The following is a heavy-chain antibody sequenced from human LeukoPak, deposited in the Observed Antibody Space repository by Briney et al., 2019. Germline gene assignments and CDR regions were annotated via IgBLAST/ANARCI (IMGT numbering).Heavy chain of an antibody. Sequence: AGGSLRLSCAASGFTFSSYEMNWVRQAPGKGLEWVSYISSSGSTIYYADSVKGRFTISRDNAKNSLYLQMNSLRAEDTAVYYCAILPVEMATMFDYWGQGTVVTVSS. CDR2: ISSSGSTI. J-gene: IGHJ4*02. CDR3: AILPVEMATMFDY. V-gene: IGHV3-48*03. D-gene: IGHD5-24*01. CDR1: GFTFSSYE.